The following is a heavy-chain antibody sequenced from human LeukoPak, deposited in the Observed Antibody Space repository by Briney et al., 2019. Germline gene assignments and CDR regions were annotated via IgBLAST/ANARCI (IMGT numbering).Heavy chain of an antibody. J-gene: IGHJ4*02. Sequence: TGGSLRLSCLTSGFTLSTNAMSWVRQAPGKGLEWISGISGSGASTYYADSVKGRFTISRDDSRNTLYLQMNSLRGDDTAVYYCARRYDGFDYWGQGTLVTVSS. D-gene: IGHD3-3*01. V-gene: IGHV3-23*01. CDR3: ARRYDGFDY. CDR1: GFTLSTNA. CDR2: ISGSGAST.